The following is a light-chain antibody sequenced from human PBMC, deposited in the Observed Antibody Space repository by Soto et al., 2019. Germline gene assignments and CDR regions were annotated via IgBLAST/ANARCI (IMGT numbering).Light chain of an antibody. CDR3: QQYNSYSAAIT. Sequence: DIHMTQSPSTLSSSLVDRVTVTWLAIQSISSWLAWYQQKPWKAPKLLIYKASSLESGVRSRFSGSGSGTEFTLTISSLQPDDFATYYCQQYNSYSAAITFGQGTRLEIK. V-gene: IGKV1-5*03. J-gene: IGKJ5*01. CDR2: KAS. CDR1: QSISSW.